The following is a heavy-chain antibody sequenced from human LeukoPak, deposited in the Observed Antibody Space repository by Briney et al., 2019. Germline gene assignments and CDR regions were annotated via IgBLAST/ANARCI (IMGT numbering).Heavy chain of an antibody. Sequence: PGRSLRLSCVGSGSTFSRYSINWVRQAPGKGLEWVAVISYDGTANYYGDSVRGRFTISRDNSKNTVLLQMNSLRLEDTAVYYCAKNPDYGDYGWGQGTLVTVSS. CDR2: ISYDGTAN. J-gene: IGHJ4*02. CDR3: AKNPDYGDYG. V-gene: IGHV3-30*18. CDR1: GSTFSRYS. D-gene: IGHD4-17*01.